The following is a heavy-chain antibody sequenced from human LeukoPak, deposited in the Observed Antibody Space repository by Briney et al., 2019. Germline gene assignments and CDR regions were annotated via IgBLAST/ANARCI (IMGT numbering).Heavy chain of an antibody. J-gene: IGHJ4*02. CDR2: ISGSGGST. D-gene: IGHD3-22*01. V-gene: IGHV3-23*01. CDR3: AKDDSSGYYYDYFDY. Sequence: RASLRLSCAASGFTFSSYAMSWVRQAPGKGLEWVSAISGSGGSTYYADSVKGRFTIPRDNSKNTLYLQMNSLRAEDTAVYYCAKDDSSGYYYDYFDYWGQGTLVTVSS. CDR1: GFTFSSYA.